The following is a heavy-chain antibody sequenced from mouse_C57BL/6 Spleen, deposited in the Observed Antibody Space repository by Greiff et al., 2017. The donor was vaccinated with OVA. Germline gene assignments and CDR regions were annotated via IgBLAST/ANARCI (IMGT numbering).Heavy chain of an antibody. J-gene: IGHJ1*03. CDR1: GYTFTSYW. CDR3: ARSYGSSPSYWYFDV. CDR2: IHPNSGST. V-gene: IGHV1-64*01. D-gene: IGHD1-1*01. Sequence: QVQLKQPGAELVKPGASVKLSCKASGYTFTSYWMHWVKQRPGQGLEWIGMIHPNSGSTNYNEKFKSKATLTVDKSSSTAYMQLSSLTSEDSAVYYCARSYGSSPSYWYFDVWGTVTTVTVSS.